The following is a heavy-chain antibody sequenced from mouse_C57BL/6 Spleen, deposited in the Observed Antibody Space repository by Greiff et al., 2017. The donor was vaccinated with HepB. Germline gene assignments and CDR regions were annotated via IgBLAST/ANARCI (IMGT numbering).Heavy chain of an antibody. CDR3: ARFYDAYWYFDV. CDR1: GYSITSGYY. Sequence: EVKLMESGPGLVKPSQSLSLTCSVTGYSITSGYYWNWIRQFPGNKLEWMGYISYDGSNNYNPSLKNRISITRDTSKNQFFLKLNSVTTEDTATYYCARFYDAYWYFDVWGTGTTVTVSS. V-gene: IGHV3-6*01. J-gene: IGHJ1*03. D-gene: IGHD2-3*01. CDR2: ISYDGSN.